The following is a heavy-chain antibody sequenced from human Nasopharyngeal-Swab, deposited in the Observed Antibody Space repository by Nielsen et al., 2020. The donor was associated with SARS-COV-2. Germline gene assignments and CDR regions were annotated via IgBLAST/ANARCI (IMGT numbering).Heavy chain of an antibody. J-gene: IGHJ4*02. V-gene: IGHV3-30*18. CDR3: AKKRAAGKTAIDS. CDR2: ISYNGRDE. CDR1: GFTFSSFG. Sequence: GGSLRLSCAASGFTFSSFGMHWVRQAPGNGLDWVAVISYNGRDENYADSVRGRFTISRDDSKNTLYLQMNSLRAEDTAVYYCAKKRAAGKTAIDSWGQGTLVTVSS. D-gene: IGHD6-13*01.